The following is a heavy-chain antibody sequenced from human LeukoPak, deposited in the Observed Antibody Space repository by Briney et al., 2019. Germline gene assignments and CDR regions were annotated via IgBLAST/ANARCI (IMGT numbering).Heavy chain of an antibody. CDR3: AKDRSSGWLERWYFDL. V-gene: IGHV3-23*01. J-gene: IGHJ2*01. CDR1: GGSFSGYY. CDR2: ISGSGGST. Sequence: ETLSLTCAVYGGSFSGYYWSWVRQAPGEGLEWVSAISGSGGSTYYADSVKGRFTISRDNSKNTLYLQMNSLRAEDTAVYYCAKDRSSGWLERWYFDLWGRGTLVTVSS. D-gene: IGHD6-19*01.